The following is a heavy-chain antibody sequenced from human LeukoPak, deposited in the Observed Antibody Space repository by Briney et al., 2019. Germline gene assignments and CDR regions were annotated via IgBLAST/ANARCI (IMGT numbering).Heavy chain of an antibody. CDR1: GGTFSSYA. D-gene: IGHD1-26*01. J-gene: IGHJ4*02. CDR2: IIPIFGTA. CDR3: AREGGSYQFDY. Sequence: EASVKVSCKASGGTFSSYAISWVRQAPGQGLEWMGGIIPIFGTANYAQKFQGRVTITTDESTSTAYMELSSLRSEDTAVYYCAREGGSYQFDYWGQGTLVTVSS. V-gene: IGHV1-69*05.